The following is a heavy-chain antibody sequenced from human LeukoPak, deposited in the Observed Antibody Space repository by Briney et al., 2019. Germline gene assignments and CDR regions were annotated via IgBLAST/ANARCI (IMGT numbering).Heavy chain of an antibody. V-gene: IGHV4-59*12. J-gene: IGHJ4*02. CDR1: GGSISSYY. CDR2: IYYSGST. Sequence: SETLSLTCTVSGGSISSYYWSWIRQPPGKGLEWIGYIYYSGSTNYNPSLKSRVTISVDTSKNQFSLKLSSVTAADTAVYYCAKDPEYYYGSGSHPDYWGQGTLVTVSS. CDR3: AKDPEYYYGSGSHPDY. D-gene: IGHD3-10*01.